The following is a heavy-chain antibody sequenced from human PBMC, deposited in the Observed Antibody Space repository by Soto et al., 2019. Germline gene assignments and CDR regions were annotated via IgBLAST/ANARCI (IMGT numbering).Heavy chain of an antibody. Sequence: SETLSLTCTVSGGSIRTNTYYWGWIRQPPGKGLEWIGSIYYIGSTYYNPSLKSRVTISVDTSKNQFSLKLTSVTAADTAVYYCARLNWNLEGFDPRGQGTSVSVSS. V-gene: IGHV4-39*01. D-gene: IGHD1-20*01. CDR1: GGSIRTNTYY. J-gene: IGHJ5*02. CDR2: IYYIGST. CDR3: ARLNWNLEGFDP.